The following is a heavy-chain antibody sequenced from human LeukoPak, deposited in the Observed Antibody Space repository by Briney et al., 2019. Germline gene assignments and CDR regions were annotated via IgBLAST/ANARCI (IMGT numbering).Heavy chain of an antibody. CDR3: ARDAGLMVRGVPLHY. CDR2: INPDSGGT. CDR1: GYSFTVYY. D-gene: IGHD3-10*01. V-gene: IGHV1-2*02. Sequence: ASVKVSCKASGYSFTVYYIHWVRQAPGQGLEWMGWINPDSGGTNYAQIFQGRVTMTRDTSISTAYMELSSLRSDDTAVYYCARDAGLMVRGVPLHYWGQGTLVTVSS. J-gene: IGHJ4*02.